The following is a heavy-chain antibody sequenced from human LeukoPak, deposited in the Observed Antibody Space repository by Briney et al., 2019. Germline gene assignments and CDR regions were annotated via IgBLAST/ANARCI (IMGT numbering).Heavy chain of an antibody. CDR2: IYTSGST. CDR1: GDSISNYY. Sequence: SETLSLTCTVSGDSISNYYWSWIRQPAGKGLEWIGRIYTSGSTNYNPSLKSRVTMSVDTSKNQFSLKLSSVTAADTAVYYCARDLRRSYGSGKLHDNHEDYWGQGTLVTVSS. V-gene: IGHV4-4*07. D-gene: IGHD3-10*01. CDR3: ARDLRRSYGSGKLHDNHEDY. J-gene: IGHJ4*02.